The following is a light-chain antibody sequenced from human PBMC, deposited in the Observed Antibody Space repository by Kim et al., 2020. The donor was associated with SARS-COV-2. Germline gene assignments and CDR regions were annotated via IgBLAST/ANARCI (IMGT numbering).Light chain of an antibody. V-gene: IGKV3-20*01. CDR2: GAS. J-gene: IGKJ5*01. CDR1: PSVYNNQ. CDR3: QQYGNTRAT. Sequence: SPGQRATLSCTASPSVYNNQLAWYQQKPGQAPSLLIYGASTRATGIPERFSGSGSGTDFTLAISRLEPEDFAVYYCQQYGNTRATFGQGTRLEIK.